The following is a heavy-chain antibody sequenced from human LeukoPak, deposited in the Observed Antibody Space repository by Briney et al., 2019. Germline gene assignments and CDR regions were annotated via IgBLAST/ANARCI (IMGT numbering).Heavy chain of an antibody. Sequence: GASVKVSCKASGYIFTGYYMHGVRQAPGRGREWMGRINPNSGGTNYAHKFEGRVTMTRDTSITTAYMELSRLRPDDTAVYYCASSFFYDNSGSYPRGQGTLVTASS. CDR1: GYIFTGYY. V-gene: IGHV1-2*06. D-gene: IGHD3-22*01. CDR3: ASSFFYDNSGSYP. J-gene: IGHJ5*02. CDR2: INPNSGGT.